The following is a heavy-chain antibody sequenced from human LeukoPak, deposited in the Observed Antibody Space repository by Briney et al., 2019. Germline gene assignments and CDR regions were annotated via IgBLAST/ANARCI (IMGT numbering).Heavy chain of an antibody. Sequence: GRSLRLSCAASGFTFSSYAMHWVRQAPGKGLEWVAVISYDGSNKYYADSVKGRFTISRDNSKNTLYLQMNSLRAEDTSVYYCARDHDFWSGYYTSNEYYFDYWGQGTLVTVSS. CDR3: ARDHDFWSGYYTSNEYYFDY. V-gene: IGHV3-30-3*01. CDR1: GFTFSSYA. D-gene: IGHD3-3*01. J-gene: IGHJ4*02. CDR2: ISYDGSNK.